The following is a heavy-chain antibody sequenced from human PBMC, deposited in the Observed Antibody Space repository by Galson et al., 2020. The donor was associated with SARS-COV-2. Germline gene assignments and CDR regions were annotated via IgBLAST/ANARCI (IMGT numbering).Heavy chain of an antibody. CDR2: INPNSGGT. CDR1: GYTFTGYY. D-gene: IGHD4-17*01. Sequence: ASVKVSCKASGYTFTGYYMHWVRQAPGQGLEWMGWINPNSGGTNYAQKFQGRVTMTRDTSISTAYMELSRLRSDDTAVYYCARDRTTVTIRGVGYWGQGTLVTVSS. J-gene: IGHJ4*02. CDR3: ARDRTTVTIRGVGY. V-gene: IGHV1-2*02.